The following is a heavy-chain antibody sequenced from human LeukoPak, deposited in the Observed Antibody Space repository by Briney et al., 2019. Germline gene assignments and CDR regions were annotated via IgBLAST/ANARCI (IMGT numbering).Heavy chain of an antibody. J-gene: IGHJ3*02. D-gene: IGHD2-15*01. Sequence: GSLRLSCVASGLTFNNQDMHWVRQSAGKGLEWVSAIGVDDDTYYSASVKGRFTISRENARNSLYLQMNSLRAEDTAVYYCARERTRGCNGDICLDGFDIWGRGTKVTVSS. CDR2: IGVDDDT. CDR3: ARERTRGCNGDICLDGFDI. V-gene: IGHV3-13*01. CDR1: GLTFNNQD.